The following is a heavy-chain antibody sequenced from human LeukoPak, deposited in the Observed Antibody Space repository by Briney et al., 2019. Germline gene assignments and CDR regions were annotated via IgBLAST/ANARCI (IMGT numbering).Heavy chain of an antibody. CDR1: GGSISSGGYS. J-gene: IGHJ5*02. V-gene: IGHV4-30-2*01. CDR2: IYHSGST. CDR3: ARRRVIWSTPSYNWFDP. D-gene: IGHD2/OR15-2a*01. Sequence: SETLSLTCAVSGGSISSGGYSWSWIRQPPGKGLEWIGYIYHSGSTYYNPSLKSRVTISVDRSKNQFSLKLSSVTAADTAVYYCARRRVIWSTPSYNWFDPWGQGTLVTVSS.